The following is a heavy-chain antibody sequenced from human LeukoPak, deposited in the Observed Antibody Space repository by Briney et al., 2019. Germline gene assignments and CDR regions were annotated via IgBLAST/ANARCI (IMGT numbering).Heavy chain of an antibody. CDR2: INPNSGGT. J-gene: IGHJ4*02. CDR1: GYTFTGYY. V-gene: IGHV1-2*02. CDR3: ARARGSGWYGDFDY. D-gene: IGHD6-19*01. Sequence: ASVKVSCKASGYTFTGYYMHWVRQAPGQGLEWMGWINPNSGGTNYAQKFQGRVTMTRDTSISTAYMELRSLRSDDTAVYYCARARGSGWYGDFDYWGQGTLVTVSS.